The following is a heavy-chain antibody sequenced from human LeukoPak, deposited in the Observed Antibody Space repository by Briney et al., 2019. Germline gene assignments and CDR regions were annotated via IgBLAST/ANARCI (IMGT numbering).Heavy chain of an antibody. CDR1: GFTFNNYA. J-gene: IGHJ6*03. CDR2: ISGSGGST. CDR3: AKAEYSSSPFYYYYYYMDV. D-gene: IGHD6-6*01. Sequence: QAGGSLRLSCTAAGFTFNNYAMSWVRQAPGKGLEWVSAISGSGGSTYYADSVKGRFTISRDNSKNTLYLQMNSLRAEDTAVYYCAKAEYSSSPFYYYYYYMDVWGKGTTVTVSS. V-gene: IGHV3-23*01.